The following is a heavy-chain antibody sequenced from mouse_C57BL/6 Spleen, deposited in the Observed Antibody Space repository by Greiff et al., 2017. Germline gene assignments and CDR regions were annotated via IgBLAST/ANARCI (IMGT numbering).Heavy chain of an antibody. J-gene: IGHJ1*03. CDR3: ARSKGYYGSSPYWYFDV. V-gene: IGHV1-82*01. CDR1: GYAFSSSW. D-gene: IGHD1-1*01. Sequence: QVQLQQSGPELVQPGASVKISCKASGYAFSSSWMNWVKQRPGKGLEWIGRIYPGDGDTNYNGKFKGKATLTADKSSSTAYMQLSSLTAEDSAVYFCARSKGYYGSSPYWYFDVWGTGTTVTVSS. CDR2: IYPGDGDT.